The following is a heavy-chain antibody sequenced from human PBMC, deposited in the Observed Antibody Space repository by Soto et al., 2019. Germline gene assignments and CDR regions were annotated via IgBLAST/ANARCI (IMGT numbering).Heavy chain of an antibody. Sequence: SVKVSCKAPGFTFTSSAMQWVRQARGQRLEWIGWIVVGSGNTNYAQKFQERVTITRDMSTSTAYMELSSLRSEDTAVYYCAADRWNYGSHWFDPWGQGTLVTVSS. CDR3: AADRWNYGSHWFDP. J-gene: IGHJ5*02. V-gene: IGHV1-58*02. CDR1: GFTFTSSA. CDR2: IVVGSGNT. D-gene: IGHD1-7*01.